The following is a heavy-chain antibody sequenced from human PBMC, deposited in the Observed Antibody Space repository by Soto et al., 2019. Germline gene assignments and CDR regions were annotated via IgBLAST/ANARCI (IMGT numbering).Heavy chain of an antibody. Sequence: QVHLVESGGGVVQPGTSLRVSCVGSGFTFRSYVIHWVRQAPGKGLEWVALTSYDGRDKYYADSVRGRFTISRDNSRNTVDLQMDSLKLEDTALYYCARWGTTGGLDVWGQGTLVSVSS. CDR1: GFTFRSYV. CDR2: TSYDGRDK. V-gene: IGHV3-30*19. J-gene: IGHJ1*01. CDR3: ARWGTTGGLDV. D-gene: IGHD3-16*01.